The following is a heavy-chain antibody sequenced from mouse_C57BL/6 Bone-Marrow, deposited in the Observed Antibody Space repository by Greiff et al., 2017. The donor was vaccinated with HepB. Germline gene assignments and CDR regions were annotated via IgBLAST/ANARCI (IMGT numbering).Heavy chain of an antibody. CDR2: ISNGGGST. Sequence: EVQVVESGGGLVQPGGSLKLSCAASGFTFSDYYMYWVRQTPEKRLEWVAYISNGGGSTYYPDTVKGRFTISRDNAKNTLYLQMSRLKSEDTAMYYCARDGYYGWFAYWGQGTLVTVSA. D-gene: IGHD2-3*01. J-gene: IGHJ3*01. CDR1: GFTFSDYY. V-gene: IGHV5-12*01. CDR3: ARDGYYGWFAY.